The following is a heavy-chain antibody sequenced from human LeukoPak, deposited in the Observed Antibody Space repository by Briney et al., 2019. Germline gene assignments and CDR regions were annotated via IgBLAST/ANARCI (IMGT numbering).Heavy chain of an antibody. V-gene: IGHV1-2*02. CDR1: GYTFTGYY. J-gene: IGHJ5*02. Sequence: ASVEVSCKASGYTFTGYYMHWVRQAPGQGLEWMGWMNPNSGGTNYAQNFQGRVTMTRDTSISTAYMELSSLTSDDTAVYFCARDYPASVWFDPWGQGTLVTVSS. CDR3: ARDYPASVWFDP. CDR2: MNPNSGGT.